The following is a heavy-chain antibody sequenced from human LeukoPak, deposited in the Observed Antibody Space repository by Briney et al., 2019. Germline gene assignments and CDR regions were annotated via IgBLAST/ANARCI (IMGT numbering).Heavy chain of an antibody. D-gene: IGHD2-8*01. CDR3: ARDTVALMVYAINDY. CDR1: GFTFSSYA. J-gene: IGHJ4*02. CDR2: ISGSGGST. V-gene: IGHV3-23*01. Sequence: GGSLRLSCAASGFTFSSYAMSWVRQAPGKGLEWVSAISGSGGSTYYADSVKGRFTISRDNSKNTLYLQMNSLRAEDTAVYYCARDTVALMVYAINDYWGQGTLVTVSS.